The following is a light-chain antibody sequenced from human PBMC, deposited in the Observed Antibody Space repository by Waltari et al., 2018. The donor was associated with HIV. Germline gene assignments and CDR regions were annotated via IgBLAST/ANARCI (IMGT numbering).Light chain of an antibody. J-gene: IGKJ4*01. CDR2: SGS. V-gene: IGKV1-12*01. CDR1: QYISRS. CDR3: QQADSLPLT. Sequence: DIQLTQSPPSVSASVGDTVTVTCRASQYISRSLAWYQQKPGQAPDLLIFSGSTLQSGVSSRFSGSGSGTSFTLTINTRRTEDFATYYCQQADSLPLTFGGGTKVEI.